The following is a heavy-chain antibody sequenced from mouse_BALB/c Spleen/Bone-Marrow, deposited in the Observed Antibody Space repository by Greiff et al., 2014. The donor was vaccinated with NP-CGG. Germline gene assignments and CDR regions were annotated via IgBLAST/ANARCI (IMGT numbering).Heavy chain of an antibody. Sequence: QVHVKQSGAELAKPGASVKMSCKASGYTFTSYWMHWVKQRPGQGLEWIGYINPSTGYTEYNQKFKDKATLTADKSSSTAYMQLSSLTSEDSAVYCCARSRTGTYFDYWGQGTTLTVSS. CDR1: GYTFTSYW. CDR3: ARSRTGTYFDY. CDR2: INPSTGYT. V-gene: IGHV1-7*01. D-gene: IGHD4-1*01. J-gene: IGHJ2*01.